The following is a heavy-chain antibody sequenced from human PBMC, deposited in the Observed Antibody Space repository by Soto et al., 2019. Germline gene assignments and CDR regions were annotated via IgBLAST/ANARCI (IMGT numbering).Heavy chain of an antibody. V-gene: IGHV3-30*18. D-gene: IGHD6-19*01. CDR2: ISKDGNVK. J-gene: IGHJ6*02. CDR3: AKGLTPGIAVVYGVDV. CDR1: GFTFSSYG. Sequence: GGSLRLSCAASGFTFSSYGMHWVRQAPGKGLEWVAVISKDGNVKYYADSVKGRFTISRDNSKNTLDLQMNSLRAEDTAVYYCAKGLTPGIAVVYGVDVWGQGTTVTVSS.